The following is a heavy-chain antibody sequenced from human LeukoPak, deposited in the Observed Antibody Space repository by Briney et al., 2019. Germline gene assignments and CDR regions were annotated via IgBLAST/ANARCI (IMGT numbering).Heavy chain of an antibody. D-gene: IGHD3-10*01. V-gene: IGHV4-59*01. CDR2: IYYSGST. CDR3: ARDGGEDRYYYYGMDV. Sequence: SETLSLTCTVSGGSISSYYWSWIRQPPGKGLEWIGYIYYSGSTNYNLSLKSRVTISVDTSKNQFSLKLSSVTAADTAVYYCARDGGEDRYYYYGMDVWGQGTTVTVSS. CDR1: GGSISSYY. J-gene: IGHJ6*02.